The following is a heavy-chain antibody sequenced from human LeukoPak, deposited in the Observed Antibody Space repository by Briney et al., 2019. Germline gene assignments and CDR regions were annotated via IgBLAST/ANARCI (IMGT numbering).Heavy chain of an antibody. V-gene: IGHV4-38-2*02. CDR3: ARLVSGN. Sequence: PSETLSLTCTVSGYSISSGYYWGWIRQPPGKGLEWIGSIYYSGSTYYNPSLKSRVTISVDTSKNQFSLKLSSVTAADTAVYYCARLVSGNWGQGTLVTVSS. J-gene: IGHJ4*02. D-gene: IGHD5/OR15-5a*01. CDR1: GYSISSGYY. CDR2: IYYSGST.